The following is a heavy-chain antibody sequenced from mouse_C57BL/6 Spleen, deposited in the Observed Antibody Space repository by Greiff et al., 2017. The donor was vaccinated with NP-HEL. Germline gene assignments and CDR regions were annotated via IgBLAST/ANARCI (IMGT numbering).Heavy chain of an antibody. J-gene: IGHJ4*01. D-gene: IGHD1-1*01. CDR3: ARGEITTVVDYAMDY. Sequence: EVQLQQSGPELVKPGASVKIPCKASGYTFTDYYMDWVKQSPGKSLEWIGDINPNNGGTIYNQKFKGKATLTVDKSSSTAYMELRSLTSEDTAVYYCARGEITTVVDYAMDYWGQGTSVTVSS. CDR2: INPNNGGT. V-gene: IGHV1-18*01. CDR1: GYTFTDYY.